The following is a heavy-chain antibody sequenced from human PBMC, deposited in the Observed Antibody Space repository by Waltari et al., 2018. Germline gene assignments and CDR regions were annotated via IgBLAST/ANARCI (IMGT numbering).Heavy chain of an antibody. Sequence: QVQLVESGGGVVQPGRSLRLTCATSGFNLSNYAMPWVRQAPGKGLEWVAVISYDGSKEYYADSVKGRFTISRDKSKNTLFLQMNSLISVDTAIYYCARAYTSSSGLLWLSAADCWGQGTLVTVSS. D-gene: IGHD6-13*01. CDR1: GFNLSNYA. CDR3: ARAYTSSSGLLWLSAADC. CDR2: ISYDGSKE. J-gene: IGHJ4*02. V-gene: IGHV3-30-3*01.